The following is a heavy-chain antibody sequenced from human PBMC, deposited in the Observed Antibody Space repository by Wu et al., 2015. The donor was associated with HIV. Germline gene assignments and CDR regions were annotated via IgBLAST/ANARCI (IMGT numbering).Heavy chain of an antibody. D-gene: IGHD3-10*01. V-gene: IGHV1-18*01. Sequence: QVQLVQSGAEVKKPGASVKVSCKASGYNFGYSGVSWLRQAPGQGLEWMGWISAYSGSIIFAQNFQGRVTMTTDTLTNTAYMELRGLKFDDAAIYYCARDRRLLWFGEPLASWGQGTLVIVSS. CDR2: ISAYSGSI. CDR1: GYNFGYSG. CDR3: ARDRRLLWFGEPLAS. J-gene: IGHJ4*02.